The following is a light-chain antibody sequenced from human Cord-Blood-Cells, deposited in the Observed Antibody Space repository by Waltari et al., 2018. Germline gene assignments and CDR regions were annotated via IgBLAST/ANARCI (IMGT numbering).Light chain of an antibody. CDR1: QSISSW. CDR3: QQYNRYST. CDR2: DAS. J-gene: IGKJ4*01. V-gene: IGKV1-5*01. Sequence: DIQMTQSPSTLSACVGDRVTITCRASQSISSWLAWNQQKPGKAPKLLIYDASSLESGFPSRFSGSGSGTEFTLSISSLQPDDFATYYCQQYNRYSTFGGGTKVEIK.